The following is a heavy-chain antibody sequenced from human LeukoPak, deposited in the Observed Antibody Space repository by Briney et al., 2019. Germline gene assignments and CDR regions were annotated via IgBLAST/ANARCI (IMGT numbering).Heavy chain of an antibody. Sequence: GGSLRLSCSASGFTFSRYALHWVRQAPGKGLEYVSAISSNGGSTYYADSVKGRFTISRDNSKNTLSLQMNSLRTEDTAVFYCAKGSGGSGSFYNHFDCWGQGTLVTVSS. D-gene: IGHD3-10*01. CDR2: ISSNGGST. CDR1: GFTFSRYA. CDR3: AKGSGGSGSFYNHFDC. V-gene: IGHV3-64*04. J-gene: IGHJ4*02.